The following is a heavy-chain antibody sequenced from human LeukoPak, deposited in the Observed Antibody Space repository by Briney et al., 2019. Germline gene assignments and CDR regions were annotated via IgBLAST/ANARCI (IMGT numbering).Heavy chain of an antibody. CDR3: TTVGSNYYGSGSYQFDY. D-gene: IGHD3-10*01. CDR2: ISGSGGST. Sequence: GGSLRLSCAASGFTFSSYAMSWVRQAPGKGLEWVSAISGSGGSTYYADSVKGRLTISRDNSKNTLYLQMNSLKTEDTAVYYCTTVGSNYYGSGSYQFDYWGQGTLVTVSS. V-gene: IGHV3-23*01. CDR1: GFTFSSYA. J-gene: IGHJ4*02.